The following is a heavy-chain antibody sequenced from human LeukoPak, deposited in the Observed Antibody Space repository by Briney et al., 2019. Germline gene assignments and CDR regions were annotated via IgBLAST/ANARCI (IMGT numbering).Heavy chain of an antibody. CDR3: ARDQSLPRPHYYGSGSYCVY. J-gene: IGHJ4*02. CDR1: GYTFTSYY. V-gene: IGHV1-46*01. CDR2: INPSGGST. Sequence: GASVKVSCKASGYTFTSYYMHWVRQAPGQGLEWMGIINPSGGSTSYAQKFQGRVTMTRDTSTSTVYMELSSLRSEDAAVYYCARDQSLPRPHYYGSGSYCVYWGQGTLVTVSS. D-gene: IGHD3-10*01.